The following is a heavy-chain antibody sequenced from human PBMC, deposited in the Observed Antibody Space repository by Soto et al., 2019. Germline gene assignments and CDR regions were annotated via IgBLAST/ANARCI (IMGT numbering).Heavy chain of an antibody. CDR2: IYYSGST. J-gene: IGHJ3*02. V-gene: IGHV4-31*03. D-gene: IGHD3-10*01. Sequence: QVQLQESGPGLVKPSQTLSLTCTVSGGSISSGGYYWSWIRQHPGKGLEWIGYIYYSGSTYYNPSLKSRVTISVDTSKNQFSLKLSSVTAADTAVYYCARWITMVRGVVDDAFDIWGQGTMVTVSS. CDR3: ARWITMVRGVVDDAFDI. CDR1: GGSISSGGYY.